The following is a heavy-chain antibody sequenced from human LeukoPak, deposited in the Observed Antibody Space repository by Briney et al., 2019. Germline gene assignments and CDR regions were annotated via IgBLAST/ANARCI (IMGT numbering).Heavy chain of an antibody. V-gene: IGHV3-30*02. CDR3: AKYVAVAGTYFQH. Sequence: GGSLRLSCAASGFTFSSYGMHWVRQAPGKGLGWVAFIRYDGSNKYYADSVKGRFTISRDNSKNTLYLQMNSLRAEDTAVYYCAKYVAVAGTYFQHWGQGTLVTVSS. D-gene: IGHD6-19*01. CDR1: GFTFSSYG. CDR2: IRYDGSNK. J-gene: IGHJ1*01.